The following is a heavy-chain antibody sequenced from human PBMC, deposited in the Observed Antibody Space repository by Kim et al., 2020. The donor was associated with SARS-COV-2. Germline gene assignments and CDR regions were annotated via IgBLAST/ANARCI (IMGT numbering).Heavy chain of an antibody. CDR3: AKDNSRVYSSGWDS. D-gene: IGHD6-19*01. Sequence: ADSVKGRFTISRDNSKNTRYLQMNSLRAEDTAVYYCAKDNSRVYSSGWDSWGQGTLVTVSS. J-gene: IGHJ4*02. V-gene: IGHV3-23*01.